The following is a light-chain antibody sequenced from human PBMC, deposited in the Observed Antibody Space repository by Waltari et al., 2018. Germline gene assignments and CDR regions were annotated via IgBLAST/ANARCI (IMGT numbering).Light chain of an antibody. CDR2: KDS. CDR1: TLPKQY. J-gene: IGLJ2*01. Sequence: SFELTQPPSVSVSPGQTASLTCPGNTLPKQYAYWYQQKPGQAPVLIMYKDSERPSGIPERFSGSSSGTTVTLTISGVQAEDEADYYCQSADSSGTPVIFGGGTKLTVL. V-gene: IGLV3-25*03. CDR3: QSADSSGTPVI.